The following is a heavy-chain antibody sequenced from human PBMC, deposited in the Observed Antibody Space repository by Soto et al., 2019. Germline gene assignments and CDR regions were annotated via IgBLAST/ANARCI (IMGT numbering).Heavy chain of an antibody. V-gene: IGHV3-30-3*01. Sequence: QVQLVESGGGVVQPGRSLRLSCAASGFTFSSYAMHWVRQAPGKGLEWVAVISYDGSNKYYADSVKGRFTISRDNSKNTLYLQTNSLRAEDTAVYYCARDRTYYDFWSGSTSYGMDVWGQGTTVTVSS. CDR2: ISYDGSNK. D-gene: IGHD3-3*01. CDR3: ARDRTYYDFWSGSTSYGMDV. CDR1: GFTFSSYA. J-gene: IGHJ6*02.